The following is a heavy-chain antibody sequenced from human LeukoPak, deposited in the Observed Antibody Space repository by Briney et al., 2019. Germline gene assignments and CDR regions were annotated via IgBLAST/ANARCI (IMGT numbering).Heavy chain of an antibody. CDR3: ARGVPYDFWSGYPNNWFDP. V-gene: IGHV4-59*01. D-gene: IGHD3-3*01. J-gene: IGHJ5*02. CDR2: IYYSGST. CDR1: GGSISSYY. Sequence: PSETLSLTCTVSGGSISSYYWSWIRQPPGKGLEWSGYIYYSGSTNYNPSLKSRVTISVDTSKNQFSLKLSSVTAADTAVYYCARGVPYDFWSGYPNNWFDPWGQGTLVTVSS.